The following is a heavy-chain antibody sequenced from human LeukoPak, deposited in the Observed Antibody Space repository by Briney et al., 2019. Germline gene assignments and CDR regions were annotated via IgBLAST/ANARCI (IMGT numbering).Heavy chain of an antibody. CDR1: GGSMSSSSYY. V-gene: IGHV4-39*01. D-gene: IGHD2-2*01. Sequence: PSETLSLTCTVSGGSMSSSSYYWGWIRQPPGKGLEWIGSIYYSGSTYYNPSLKSRVTISVDTSKNQFSLKLSSVTAADTAVYYCAAGGGPAAMYYYYYYGVDVWGQGTTVTVSS. J-gene: IGHJ6*02. CDR3: AAGGGPAAMYYYYYYGVDV. CDR2: IYYSGST.